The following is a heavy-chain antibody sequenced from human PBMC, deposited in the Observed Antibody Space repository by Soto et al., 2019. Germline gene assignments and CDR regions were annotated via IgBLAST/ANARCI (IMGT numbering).Heavy chain of an antibody. CDR2: INPSGGGT. CDR1: GYTFTSYY. CDR3: ARGGSVVVVTDGFGF. J-gene: IGHJ4*02. V-gene: IGHV1-46*01. Sequence: QVQLEQSGAGVKEPGASVKVSCKTSGYTFTSYYIHWVRQAPGQGLEWMGRINPSGGGTSYAQKFQGRVTMTRDTSTSTVYVELSTLTSEDTAVYFCARGGSVVVVTDGFGFWGQGTLVTVSS. D-gene: IGHD2-21*02.